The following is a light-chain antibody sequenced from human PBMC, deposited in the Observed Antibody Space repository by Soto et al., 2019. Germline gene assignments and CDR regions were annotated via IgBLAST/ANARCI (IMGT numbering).Light chain of an antibody. CDR2: DAS. J-gene: IGKJ1*01. Sequence: DMQMTQSPSTLSASVGDRVTITCRASQSIRSWLAWYQQKPGKAPKLLIYDASNLRGGVPSRFSGSGSGTEFTLTISSLQPDDFATYYCQQYNTYSTFGQGTKVDSK. CDR1: QSIRSW. CDR3: QQYNTYST. V-gene: IGKV1-5*01.